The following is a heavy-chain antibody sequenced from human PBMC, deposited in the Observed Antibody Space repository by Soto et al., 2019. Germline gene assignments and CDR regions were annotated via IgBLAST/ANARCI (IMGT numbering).Heavy chain of an antibody. Sequence: PSXTLSLTCTVSGGSISSSSYYWCWIRQPPGKGLQWIGSIYYSGSTYYNPSLKSRVTISVDTSKNQFSLKLSSVTAADTAVYYCARLVPYYYDSSGYQDYWGQGTLVTVSS. V-gene: IGHV4-39*01. D-gene: IGHD3-22*01. CDR2: IYYSGST. J-gene: IGHJ4*02. CDR3: ARLVPYYYDSSGYQDY. CDR1: GGSISSSSYY.